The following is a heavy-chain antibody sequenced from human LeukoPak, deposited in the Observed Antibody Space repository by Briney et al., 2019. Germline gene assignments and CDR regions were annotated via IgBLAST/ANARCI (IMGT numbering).Heavy chain of an antibody. CDR3: ARDWGVGRREY. J-gene: IGHJ4*02. CDR2: ISSSASSI. CDR1: GFIFSDYY. Sequence: GGSLRLSCAASGFIFSDYYMSWIRQAPGKGLEGVSYISSSASSIYYPDSVKGRFNSSRDNVKNSLYLQMNSLRAEDTAVYYCARDWGVGRREYWGQGTLVTVSS. D-gene: IGHD3-10*01. V-gene: IGHV3-11*01.